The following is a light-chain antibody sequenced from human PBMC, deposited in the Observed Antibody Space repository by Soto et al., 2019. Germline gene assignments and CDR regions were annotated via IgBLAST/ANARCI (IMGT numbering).Light chain of an antibody. CDR2: AAS. CDR3: QQSDSIPRT. V-gene: IGKV1-39*01. J-gene: IGKJ1*01. CDR1: QNINNY. Sequence: DIQMTQSASSLSASVGDRVTITCRASQNINNYLNWYQQKPGKAPKLLIYAASSLQSGVPSRFSGSGFGTDFTVTINSLQPEDSATYYCQQSDSIPRTFGQGTKVDIK.